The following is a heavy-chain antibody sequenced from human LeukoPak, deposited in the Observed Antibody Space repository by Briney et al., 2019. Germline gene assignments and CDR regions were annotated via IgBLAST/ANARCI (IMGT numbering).Heavy chain of an antibody. Sequence: GGSLRLSCAASGFTVSSNYMSWVRQAPGKGLEWVSVIYSGGSTYYADSVKGRFTISRDNSKNTLYLQMNSLRAEDTAVYYCARDRRVYSSGWYGWDAFDIWGQGTMVTVSS. J-gene: IGHJ3*02. V-gene: IGHV3-53*01. CDR3: ARDRRVYSSGWYGWDAFDI. CDR2: IYSGGST. D-gene: IGHD6-19*01. CDR1: GFTVSSNY.